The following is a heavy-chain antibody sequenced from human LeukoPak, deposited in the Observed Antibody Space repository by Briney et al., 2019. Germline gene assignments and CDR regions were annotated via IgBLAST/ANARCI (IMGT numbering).Heavy chain of an antibody. Sequence: PSETLSLTCSVSGGSLRNGNYYWSWIRQSAGKGLECIGRIDPSGSINYTPPLKSRVTMSLDTTKNQFSLRLTSVTAKDTAVYYCARDDFDDNGYRAFYYWGHGSLVTVSS. CDR2: IDPSGSI. V-gene: IGHV4-61*02. D-gene: IGHD5-18*01. CDR3: ARDDFDDNGYRAFYY. CDR1: GGSLRNGNYY. J-gene: IGHJ4*01.